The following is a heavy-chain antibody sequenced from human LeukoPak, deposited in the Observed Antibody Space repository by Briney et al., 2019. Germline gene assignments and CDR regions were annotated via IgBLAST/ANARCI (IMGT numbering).Heavy chain of an antibody. CDR1: GFTFSNYA. J-gene: IGHJ4*02. CDR2: ISGSGAVA. CDR3: AKGRTTVTTLDY. Sequence: GGSLRLSCAASGFTFSNYAMSWVRQAPGKGLEWVSGISGSGAVAYYADSMKGRFTISRDNSKNTLYLQMNSLRAEDTAVYYCAKGRTTVTTLDYWGQGTLVTVSS. V-gene: IGHV3-23*01. D-gene: IGHD4-17*01.